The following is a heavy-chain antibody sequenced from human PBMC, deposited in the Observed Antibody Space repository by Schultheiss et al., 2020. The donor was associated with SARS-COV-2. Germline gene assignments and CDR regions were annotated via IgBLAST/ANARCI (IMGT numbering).Heavy chain of an antibody. CDR3: ARVGEHYDILTGYYMDWFDP. Sequence: SETLSLTCTVSGASISGYYWSWIRQSPGKGLEWIGYIYYSGSTYYNPSLKSRVTISVDTSKNQFSLKLSSVTAADTAVYYCARVGEHYDILTGYYMDWFDPWGQGTLVTVSS. J-gene: IGHJ5*02. V-gene: IGHV4-59*08. CDR2: IYYSGST. D-gene: IGHD3-9*01. CDR1: GASISGYY.